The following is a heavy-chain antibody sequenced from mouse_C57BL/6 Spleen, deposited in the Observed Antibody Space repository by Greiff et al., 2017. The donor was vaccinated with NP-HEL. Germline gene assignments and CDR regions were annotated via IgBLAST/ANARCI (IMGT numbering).Heavy chain of an antibody. Sequence: QVQLQQPGAELVKPGASVKLSCKASGYTFTSYWMHWVKQRPGQGLEWIGMIHPNSGGTNYNEKFKSKATLTVDKSSSTAYMQLSSLTSEDSAVDYYASDGTNDAMDYWGQGTTVTVAS. CDR1: GYTFTSYW. D-gene: IGHD1-2*01. CDR2: IHPNSGGT. J-gene: IGHJ4*01. V-gene: IGHV1-64*01. CDR3: ASDGTNDAMDY.